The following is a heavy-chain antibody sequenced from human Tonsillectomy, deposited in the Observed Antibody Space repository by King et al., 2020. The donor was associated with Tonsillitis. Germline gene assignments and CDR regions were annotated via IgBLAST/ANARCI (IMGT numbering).Heavy chain of an antibody. CDR3: AKDAVIVVILGACDI. J-gene: IGHJ3*02. V-gene: IGHV3-23*04. CDR2: ISGSGDGT. CDR1: GFTFSSYA. Sequence: VQLVESGGGLVQPGGPLRLSCAASGFTFSSYAMSWVRQAPGKGLEWVSTISGSGDGTYNADSVKGRFTISRDNSKKTLDLQMNRLRAEDTAVYYCAKDAVIVVILGACDIWGQGTMVTVSS. D-gene: IGHD2-2*01.